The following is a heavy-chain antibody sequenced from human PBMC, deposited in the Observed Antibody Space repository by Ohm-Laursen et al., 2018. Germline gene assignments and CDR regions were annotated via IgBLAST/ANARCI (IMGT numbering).Heavy chain of an antibody. CDR3: TKDMSPNGIWDFDY. CDR1: GFSLSTFT. V-gene: IGHV3-23*01. CDR2: SIGSDGRS. J-gene: IGHJ4*02. D-gene: IGHD2-8*01. Sequence: SLRLSCAASGFSLSTFTMNWVRQAPGKGLEWVSTSIGSDGRSYYADSVKGRFTISRDESKNTLYLQMTSLRVEDTAIYYCTKDMSPNGIWDFDYWGQGTRVTVSS.